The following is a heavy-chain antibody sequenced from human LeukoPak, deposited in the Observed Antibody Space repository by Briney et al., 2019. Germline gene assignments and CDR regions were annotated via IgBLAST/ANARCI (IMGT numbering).Heavy chain of an antibody. D-gene: IGHD3-22*01. Sequence: GGSLRLSRAASGFTFSSYAMHWVRQAPGKGLEWVAVISYDGSNKYYADSVKGRFTISRDNSKNTLYLQMNSLRAEDTAVYYCAREEVEYYYDSSGYPDYYYYGMDVWGQGTTVTVSS. CDR2: ISYDGSNK. CDR3: AREEVEYYYDSSGYPDYYYYGMDV. J-gene: IGHJ6*02. CDR1: GFTFSSYA. V-gene: IGHV3-30-3*01.